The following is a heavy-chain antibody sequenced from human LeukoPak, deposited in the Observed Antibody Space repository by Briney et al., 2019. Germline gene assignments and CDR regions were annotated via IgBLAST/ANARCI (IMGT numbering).Heavy chain of an antibody. CDR3: ARDLPSGGYDQGAFDY. Sequence: ASVKVPFKASGYTFTGYYMHWVRPAPGQGLEWMGWINPNSGGTNYAQKFQGRVTMTRDTSISTAYMELSRLRSDDTAVYYCARDLPSGGYDQGAFDYWGQGTLLSVSS. J-gene: IGHJ4*02. CDR1: GYTFTGYY. V-gene: IGHV1-2*02. D-gene: IGHD5-12*01. CDR2: INPNSGGT.